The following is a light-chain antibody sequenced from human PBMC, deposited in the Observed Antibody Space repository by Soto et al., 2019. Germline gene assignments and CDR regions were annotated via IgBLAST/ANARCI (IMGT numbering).Light chain of an antibody. CDR3: LQDISFPWT. CDR2: GAS. CDR1: QGIRND. V-gene: IGKV1-6*01. J-gene: IGKJ1*01. Sequence: IQMTQAPSSISTSVGDRVTITRRASQGIRNDLSWYQQKPGKPPKVLIYGASNLQGGVPPRFSGSGSGTDFTLAISSLQPEDSATYYCLQDISFPWTFGQGTKVDIK.